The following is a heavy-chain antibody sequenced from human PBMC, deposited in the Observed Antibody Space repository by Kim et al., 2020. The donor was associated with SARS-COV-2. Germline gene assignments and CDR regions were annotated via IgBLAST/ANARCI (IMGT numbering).Heavy chain of an antibody. Sequence: ASVKVSCKASGYSFTNYGISWVRQAPGQGLEWMGWISAYNGNTNYAQKLQGRVTMTTDTSTNTAYMEVRSLRSDDSAVYYCARDYYYDSSGAFDYWGQGT. CDR1: GYSFTNYG. CDR2: ISAYNGNT. V-gene: IGHV1-18*01. J-gene: IGHJ4*02. D-gene: IGHD3-22*01. CDR3: ARDYYYDSSGAFDY.